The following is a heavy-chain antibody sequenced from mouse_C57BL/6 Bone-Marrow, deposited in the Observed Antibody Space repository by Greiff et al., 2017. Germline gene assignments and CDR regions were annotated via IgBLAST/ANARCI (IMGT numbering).Heavy chain of an antibody. CDR3: AIFYYGNYESAY. V-gene: IGHV1-64*01. CDR1: GYTFTSYW. Sequence: QVQLQQPGAELVKPGASVKLSCKASGYTFTSYWMHWVKQRPGQGLEWIGMIHPNSGSTNYNEKFKSKATLTVDKSSSTAYMQISSLTSEDSAVYYCAIFYYGNYESAYWGQGTLVTVSA. CDR2: IHPNSGST. J-gene: IGHJ3*01. D-gene: IGHD2-1*01.